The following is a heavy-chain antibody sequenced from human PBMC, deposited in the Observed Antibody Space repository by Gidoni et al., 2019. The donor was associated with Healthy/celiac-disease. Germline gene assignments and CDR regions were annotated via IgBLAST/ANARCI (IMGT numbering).Heavy chain of an antibody. CDR1: GFTFSDYY. Sequence: QVQLVESGGGLVKPGGSLRLSCAASGFTFSDYYMSWIRQAPGKGLEWVSYISSSSSYTNYADSVKGRFTISRDNAKNSLYLQMNSLRAEDTAVYYCARPHTAMAILTPVDYWGQGTLVTVSS. V-gene: IGHV3-11*06. J-gene: IGHJ4*02. CDR3: ARPHTAMAILTPVDY. D-gene: IGHD5-18*01. CDR2: ISSSSSYT.